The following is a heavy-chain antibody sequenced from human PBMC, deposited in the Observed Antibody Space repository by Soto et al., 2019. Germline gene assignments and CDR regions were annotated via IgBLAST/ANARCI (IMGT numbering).Heavy chain of an antibody. J-gene: IGHJ4*02. CDR3: ARVMGVSSGGPLDY. D-gene: IGHD2-15*01. V-gene: IGHV4-4*02. CDR1: GVSVSSGHW. Sequence: TLSLTCAVSGVSVSSGHWWTWVRQPPGKGLEWIVETYDDGGTNYNPSLRSRVTTSVDKSKNQFSLKLKSVTAADTAVYYCARVMGVSSGGPLDYWGPGTLVTVSS. CDR2: TYDDGGT.